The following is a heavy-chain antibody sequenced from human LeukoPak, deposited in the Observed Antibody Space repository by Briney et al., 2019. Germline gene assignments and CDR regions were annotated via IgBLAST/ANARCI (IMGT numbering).Heavy chain of an antibody. D-gene: IGHD5-18*01. CDR1: GFTFSSYS. Sequence: PGGSLRLSCAASGFTFSSYSMNWVRQPPGKGLEWIGEINHSGSTNYNPSLKSRVTISVDTSKNQFSLKLSSVTAADTAVYYCASRDTATGLDWGQGTLVTVSS. J-gene: IGHJ4*02. CDR3: ASRDTATGLD. CDR2: INHSGST. V-gene: IGHV4-34*01.